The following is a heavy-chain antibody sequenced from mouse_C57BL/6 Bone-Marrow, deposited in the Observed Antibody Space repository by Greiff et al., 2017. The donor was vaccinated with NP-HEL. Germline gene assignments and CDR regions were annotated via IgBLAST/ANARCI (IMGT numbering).Heavy chain of an antibody. D-gene: IGHD2-2*01. J-gene: IGHJ4*01. V-gene: IGHV3-8*01. Sequence: EVKVVESGPGLAKPSQTLSLTCSVTGYSITSDYWNWIRKFPGNKLEYMGYISYSGSTYYNPSLKSRISITRDTSKNQYYLQLNSVTTEDTATYYCARSPLCLRRNYYAMYYWGQGTSVTVSS. CDR2: ISYSGST. CDR1: GYSITSDY. CDR3: ARSPLCLRRNYYAMYY.